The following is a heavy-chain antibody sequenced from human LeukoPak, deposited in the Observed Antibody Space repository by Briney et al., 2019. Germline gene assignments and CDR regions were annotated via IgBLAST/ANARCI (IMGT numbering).Heavy chain of an antibody. D-gene: IGHD3-22*01. CDR2: IYHSGST. J-gene: IGHJ4*02. CDR1: GGSISSGGYY. CDR3: ARDVALSTYHFDSSGLLDY. Sequence: SETLSLTCTVSGGSISSGGYYWSWIRQPPGKGLEWIGYIYHSGSTYYNPSLKSRVTISVDRSKNQFSLKLSSVTAADTAVYYCARDVALSTYHFDSSGLLDYWGQGTLVTVSS. V-gene: IGHV4-30-2*01.